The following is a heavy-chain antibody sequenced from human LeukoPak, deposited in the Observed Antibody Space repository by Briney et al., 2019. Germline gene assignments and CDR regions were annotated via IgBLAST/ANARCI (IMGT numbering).Heavy chain of an antibody. CDR1: GFTFSSYS. V-gene: IGHV3-21*01. J-gene: IGHJ5*02. D-gene: IGHD6-6*01. CDR3: ARGPEYGPRSTA. CDR2: ISSSSSYI. Sequence: GGSLRLSCAASGFTFSSYSMNWVRQAPGKGLEWVSSISSSSSYIYYADSVKGRFTISRDNAKNSLYLQMNSLRAEDTAVYYCARGPEYGPRSTAWGQGTLVTASS.